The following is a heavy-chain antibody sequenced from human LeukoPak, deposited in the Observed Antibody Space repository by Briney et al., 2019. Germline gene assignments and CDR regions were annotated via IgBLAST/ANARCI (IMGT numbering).Heavy chain of an antibody. CDR1: GFTFSSYW. V-gene: IGHV3-23*01. Sequence: GGSLRLSCAASGFTFSSYWMHWVRQAPGKGLEWVSAISGSGDSAYYADSVKGRFAMSRDNSKNTLFLQMNSLRAEDTALYYCAKGRTRWVKEEYDYWGQGTLVTVSS. CDR3: AKGRTRWVKEEYDY. D-gene: IGHD4-23*01. CDR2: ISGSGDSA. J-gene: IGHJ4*02.